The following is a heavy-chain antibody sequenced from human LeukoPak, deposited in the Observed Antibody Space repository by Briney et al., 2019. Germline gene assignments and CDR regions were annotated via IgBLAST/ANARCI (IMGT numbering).Heavy chain of an antibody. V-gene: IGHV3-7*01. J-gene: IGHJ2*01. CDR1: GFTLSSYW. CDR2: IKQDGSEK. D-gene: IGHD6-13*01. Sequence: GGSLRLSCAASGFTLSSYWMSWVRQAPGKGLEWAANIKQDGSEKYYVDSVKGRFTISRDNAKNSLYLQTNSLRAEDTAVYYCARGTWYSSSWYDWYFDLWGRGTLVTVSS. CDR3: ARGTWYSSSWYDWYFDL.